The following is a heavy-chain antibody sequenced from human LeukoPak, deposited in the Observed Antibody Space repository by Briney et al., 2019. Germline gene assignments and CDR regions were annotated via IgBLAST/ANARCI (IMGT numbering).Heavy chain of an antibody. CDR1: GFTFSSYS. V-gene: IGHV3-48*04. D-gene: IGHD6-25*01. CDR3: ARDRQRQPVGTSFDI. CDR2: ISSSGSTI. Sequence: GGSLRLSCAVSGFTFSSYSMNWVRQAPGKGLEWVSYISSSGSTINYADSVEGRFTLSRDNAKNSLYLQMNSLRAEDTAVYYCARDRQRQPVGTSFDIWGQGTMVTVSS. J-gene: IGHJ3*02.